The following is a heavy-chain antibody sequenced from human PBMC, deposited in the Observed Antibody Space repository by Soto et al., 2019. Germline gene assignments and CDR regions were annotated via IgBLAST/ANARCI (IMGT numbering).Heavy chain of an antibody. Sequence: QVQLVQSGAKVKKPGASVKVPCKVSVYTLNEVAMHWVRQAPGKGLEWLGGFDPDEAETIYAQHFQGRVTMTEDTSTDTVYMELSSLRSEDTALYFCTTYHGDYNFDHWGQGTLVTVSS. CDR1: VYTLNEVA. J-gene: IGHJ5*02. V-gene: IGHV1-24*01. CDR3: TTYHGDYNFDH. D-gene: IGHD4-17*01. CDR2: FDPDEAET.